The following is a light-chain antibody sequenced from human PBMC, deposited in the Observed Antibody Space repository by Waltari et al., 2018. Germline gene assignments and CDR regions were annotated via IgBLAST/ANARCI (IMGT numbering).Light chain of an antibody. V-gene: IGKV3-11*01. CDR1: QSIDNF. CDR3: QQRSGWPPT. Sequence: EIVLTQSPATLSLSPGERATLYCGASQSIDNFLAWYQQKPGQAPRLLIYDSSNRATDITARFSGSGSGTDFTLTISSLEPEDFAVYYCQQRSGWPPTFGGGTKVDI. J-gene: IGKJ4*01. CDR2: DSS.